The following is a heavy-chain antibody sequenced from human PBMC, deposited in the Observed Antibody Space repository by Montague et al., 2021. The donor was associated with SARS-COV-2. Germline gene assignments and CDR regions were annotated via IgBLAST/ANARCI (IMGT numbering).Heavy chain of an antibody. CDR3: AREVGSGIDP. CDR1: GFTFSSYS. J-gene: IGHJ5*02. Sequence: SLRLSFAASGFTFSSYSMNWVRQAPGKGLEWVSYISSSSSTIYYADSVKGRFTISRDNAKNSLYLQMDSLRAEDTAVYYCAREVGSGIDPWGQGTLVTVSS. CDR2: ISSSSSTI. V-gene: IGHV3-48*04. D-gene: IGHD1-26*01.